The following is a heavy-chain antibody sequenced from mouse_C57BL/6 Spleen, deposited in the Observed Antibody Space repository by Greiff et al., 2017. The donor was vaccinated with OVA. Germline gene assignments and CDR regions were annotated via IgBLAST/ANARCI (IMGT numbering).Heavy chain of an antibody. D-gene: IGHD1-1*01. CDR1: GYAFTNYL. Sequence: VQLQQSGAELVRPGTSVKVSCKASGYAFTNYLIEWVKQRPGRGLEWIGVINPGSGGTNYNEKFKGKATLTADKSSSTAYMQLSSLTSEDSAVYFCARDPTVVAPYYAMDYWGQGTSVTVSS. CDR3: ARDPTVVAPYYAMDY. CDR2: INPGSGGT. V-gene: IGHV1-54*01. J-gene: IGHJ4*01.